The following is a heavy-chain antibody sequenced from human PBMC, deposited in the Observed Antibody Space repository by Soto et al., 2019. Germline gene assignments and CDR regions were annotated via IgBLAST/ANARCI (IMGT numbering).Heavy chain of an antibody. V-gene: IGHV3-11*01. CDR3: ARSYSSGWEFDY. Sequence: GGSLRLSCGASGFTFSNYYMSWIRQAPGQGLEWVSYISSTGRTIYYADSVKGRFTVSRDNAQNSLSLKLNSLRVEDTAVYYCARSYSSGWEFDYWGQGTQVTVSS. CDR1: GFTFSNYY. J-gene: IGHJ4*02. D-gene: IGHD6-19*01. CDR2: ISSTGRTI.